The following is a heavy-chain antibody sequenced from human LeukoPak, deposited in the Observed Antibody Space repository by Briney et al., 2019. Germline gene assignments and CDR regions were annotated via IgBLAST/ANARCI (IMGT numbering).Heavy chain of an antibody. J-gene: IGHJ4*02. CDR1: GGSFSGYY. Sequence: SETLSLTCAVYGGSFSGYYWSWIRQPPGKGLEWIGEINHRGSTNYNPSLKSRVTISLDTSKNQFSLKLTSVTAADTAVYYCARGLDCSGGSCYRYYFDYWGQGTLVTVSS. CDR2: INHRGST. V-gene: IGHV4-34*01. D-gene: IGHD2-15*01. CDR3: ARGLDCSGGSCYRYYFDY.